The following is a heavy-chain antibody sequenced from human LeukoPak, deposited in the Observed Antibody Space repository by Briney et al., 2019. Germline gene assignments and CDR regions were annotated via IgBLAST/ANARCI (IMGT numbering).Heavy chain of an antibody. CDR2: IHHSGST. CDR3: ARAPLSGTYYTDAFDI. J-gene: IGHJ3*02. D-gene: IGHD1-26*01. Sequence: SGTLSLTCAVSGGSISTNNWWTWVRQPPGKGLEWIGEIHHSGSTDYNPSLKSRVTISPDKSKNQFSLTLTSVTAADTAVYFCARAPLSGTYYTDAFDIWGQGTMVTISS. CDR1: GGSISTNNW. V-gene: IGHV4-4*02.